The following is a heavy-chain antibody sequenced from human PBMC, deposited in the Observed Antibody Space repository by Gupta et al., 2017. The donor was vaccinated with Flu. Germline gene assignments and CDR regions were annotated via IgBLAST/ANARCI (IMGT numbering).Heavy chain of an antibody. CDR2: IYTGGST. CDR1: GFTVSSNY. D-gene: IGHD6-13*01. J-gene: IGHJ4*02. Sequence: EVQLVESGGGLVQPGGSLRLSCAASGFTVSSNYMSWVRQASGKGLGWVSIIYTGGSTFDADSVKGRFTISRDSSKNTVYLQMNSLRPEDTAVYYCARDSGTIAANGVFDSWGQGTLVTVSS. CDR3: ARDSGTIAANGVFDS. V-gene: IGHV3-66*02.